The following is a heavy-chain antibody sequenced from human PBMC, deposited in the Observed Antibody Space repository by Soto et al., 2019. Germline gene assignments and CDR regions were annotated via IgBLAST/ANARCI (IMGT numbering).Heavy chain of an antibody. Sequence: QVQLQESGPGLVKPSETLSLTCTVSGGSISSYYWSWIRQPPGKGLEWIGYIYYSGSTNYNPSLKCRVTRSVDTSKNQFSLKLSSVTAADTAVYYCARGRGGWFINQLLNAFDIWGQGTMVTVSS. CDR3: ARGRGGWFINQLLNAFDI. V-gene: IGHV4-59*01. J-gene: IGHJ3*02. CDR2: IYYSGST. D-gene: IGHD2-2*01. CDR1: GGSISSYY.